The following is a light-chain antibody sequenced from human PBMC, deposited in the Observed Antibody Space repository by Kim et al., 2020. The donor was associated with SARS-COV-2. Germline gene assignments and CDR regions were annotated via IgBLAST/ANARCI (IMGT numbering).Light chain of an antibody. J-gene: IGLJ2*01. CDR3: AAWDDSLNGFVV. CDR2: SNN. Sequence: QSVLTQPPSASGTPGQRVTISCSGGTSNIGSNTVNWYQQLPGTAPKLLIHSNNRRPSGVSDRFSGSKSGTSASLAISGLQSEDEGDYFCAAWDDSLNGFVVFGGGTQLTVL. V-gene: IGLV1-44*01. CDR1: TSNIGSNT.